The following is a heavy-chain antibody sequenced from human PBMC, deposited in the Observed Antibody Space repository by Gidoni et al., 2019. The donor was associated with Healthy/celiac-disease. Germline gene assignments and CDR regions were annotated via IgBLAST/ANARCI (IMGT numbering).Heavy chain of an antibody. CDR1: GFTFSSYA. CDR2: ISYDGSNK. D-gene: IGHD2-2*01. V-gene: IGHV3-30-3*01. Sequence: QVQLVESGGGVVQPGRSLRLSCAASGFTFSSYAMHWVRQAPGKGLEWVAVISYDGSNKYYADSVKGRFTISRDNSKNTLYLQMNSLRAEDTAVYYCARGAALYQPPGNYYYYYMDVWGKGTTVTVSS. J-gene: IGHJ6*03. CDR3: ARGAALYQPPGNYYYYYMDV.